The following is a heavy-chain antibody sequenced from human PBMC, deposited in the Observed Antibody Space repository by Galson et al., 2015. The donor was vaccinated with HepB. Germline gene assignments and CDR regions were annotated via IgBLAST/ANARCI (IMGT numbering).Heavy chain of an antibody. CDR1: GGTFSSYA. V-gene: IGHV1-69*04. J-gene: IGHJ3*02. D-gene: IGHD1-26*01. Sequence: SVKVSCKASGGTFSSYAISWVRQAPGQGLEWMGRIIPILGIANYAQKFQGRVTITADKSTSTAYMELSSLRSEDTAVYYCARDGEWELLSVMGDSAFDIWGQGTMVTVSS. CDR3: ARDGEWELLSVMGDSAFDI. CDR2: IIPILGIA.